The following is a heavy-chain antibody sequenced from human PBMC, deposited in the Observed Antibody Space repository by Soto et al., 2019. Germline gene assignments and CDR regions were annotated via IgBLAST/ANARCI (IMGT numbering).Heavy chain of an antibody. V-gene: IGHV4-59*12. D-gene: IGHD2-2*03. CDR3: ARDRWMSRANWFDP. CDR1: GGSIDSYY. CDR2: ISDSGNT. Sequence: SETLSLTCTVFGGSIDSYYWSWIRQAPGKGLEWIGHISDSGNTNYNPALGSRVTISVDTSLKSFSLKLSSVTAADTAVYFCARDRWMSRANWFDPWGPGTLVTVSS. J-gene: IGHJ5*02.